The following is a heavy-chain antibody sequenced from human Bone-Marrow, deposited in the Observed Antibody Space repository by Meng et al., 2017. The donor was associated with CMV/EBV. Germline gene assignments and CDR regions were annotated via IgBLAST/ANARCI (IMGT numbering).Heavy chain of an antibody. CDR2: ISGSGGST. CDR1: GFTFSSYA. J-gene: IGHJ4*02. CDR3: AKGVWAMVRGVINY. Sequence: GESLEISCSASGFTFSSYAMSWVRQAPGKGLEWVSAISGSGGSTYYADSVKGRFTISRDNSKNTLYLQMNSLRAEDTAVYYCAKGVWAMVRGVINYWGQGTLVTVSS. D-gene: IGHD3-10*01. V-gene: IGHV3-23*01.